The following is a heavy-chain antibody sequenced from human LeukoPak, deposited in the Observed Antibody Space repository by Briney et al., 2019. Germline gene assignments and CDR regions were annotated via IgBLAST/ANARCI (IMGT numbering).Heavy chain of an antibody. CDR2: ISGSGGST. CDR1: GFTFSSYA. D-gene: IGHD5-18*01. Sequence: AGSLSLSCAASGFTFSSYAMSWVRQAPGKGLEWVSAISGSGGSTYYADSVKGRFTISRDNSKNTLYLQMNSLRAEDTAVYYCAKDVYTAMVLYYFDYWGQGTLVTVSS. J-gene: IGHJ4*02. CDR3: AKDVYTAMVLYYFDY. V-gene: IGHV3-23*01.